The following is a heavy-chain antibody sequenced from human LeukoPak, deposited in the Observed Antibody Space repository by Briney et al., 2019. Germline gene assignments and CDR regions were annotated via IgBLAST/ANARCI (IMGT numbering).Heavy chain of an antibody. D-gene: IGHD3-22*01. CDR3: ARVSYYYDSSGYEM. CDR2: INPNSGGT. CDR1: GYTFTGYY. Sequence: ASVKVSCKAPGYTFTGYYMHWVRQAPGQGLEWMGWINPNSGGTNYAQKFQGRVTMTRDTSISTAYMELSRLRSDDTAVYCCARVSYYYDSSGYEMWGQGTLVTVSS. V-gene: IGHV1-2*02. J-gene: IGHJ4*02.